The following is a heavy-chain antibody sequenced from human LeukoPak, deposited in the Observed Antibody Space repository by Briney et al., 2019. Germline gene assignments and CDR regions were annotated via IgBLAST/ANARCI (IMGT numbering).Heavy chain of an antibody. Sequence: PGGSLRLSCAASGFTFNNYAMSWVPQPPGKGLEWVSVVSGRGDNTYYADSVRGRFTISRDNSKNTLYLHMNSLRAEDTAVYYCAKDIGGDSGYIIYHYYHYGLDVWGQGTTVTVFS. D-gene: IGHD5-12*01. CDR1: GFTFNNYA. CDR2: VSGRGDNT. J-gene: IGHJ6*02. V-gene: IGHV3-23*01. CDR3: AKDIGGDSGYIIYHYYHYGLDV.